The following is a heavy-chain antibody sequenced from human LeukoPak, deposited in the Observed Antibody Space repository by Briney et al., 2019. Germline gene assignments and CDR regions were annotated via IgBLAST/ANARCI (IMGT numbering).Heavy chain of an antibody. J-gene: IGHJ4*02. CDR2: IYTSGST. CDR3: ALFRIQLWLRSGSYFDY. V-gene: IGHV4-4*07. D-gene: IGHD5-18*01. Sequence: SETLSLTCTVSGGSISSYYWSWIRQPAGKGLEWIGRIYTSGSTNYNPSLKSRVTMSVDTSKNQFSLKLSSVTAANTAVYYCALFRIQLWLRSGSYFDYWGQGTLVTVSS. CDR1: GGSISSYY.